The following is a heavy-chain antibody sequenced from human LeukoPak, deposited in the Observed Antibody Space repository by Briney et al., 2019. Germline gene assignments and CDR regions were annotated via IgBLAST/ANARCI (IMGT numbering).Heavy chain of an antibody. V-gene: IGHV1-8*01. Sequence: GASVKVSCKASGYTFTSYDINWVRQATGQGLEWMGWMNPNSGNTGYAQKFQGRVTMSRDTSTTTAYMELSGLRSNDTAVYFCATGPRNDPWGQGTLVTVSS. CDR3: ATGPRNDP. J-gene: IGHJ5*02. D-gene: IGHD1-14*01. CDR1: GYTFTSYD. CDR2: MNPNSGNT.